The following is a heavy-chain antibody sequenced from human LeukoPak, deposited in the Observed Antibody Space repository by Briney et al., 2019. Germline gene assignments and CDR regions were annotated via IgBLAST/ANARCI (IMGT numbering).Heavy chain of an antibody. Sequence: GGSLRLSCAASGFTFSSYAMSWVRQAPGKGLEWVSAISGSGGSTYYADSVKGRFTISRDNSKNTLYLQMNSLRAEDTAVYYCAKMGPYQRWLQIGPHPGKNWFDPWGQGTLVTVSS. V-gene: IGHV3-23*01. CDR1: GFTFSSYA. D-gene: IGHD5-24*01. J-gene: IGHJ5*02. CDR3: AKMGPYQRWLQIGPHPGKNWFDP. CDR2: ISGSGGST.